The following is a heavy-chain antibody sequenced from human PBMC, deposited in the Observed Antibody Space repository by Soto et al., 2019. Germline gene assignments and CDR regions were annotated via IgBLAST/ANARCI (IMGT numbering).Heavy chain of an antibody. CDR3: ARLARSGSRPYYYGMDV. J-gene: IGHJ6*02. CDR2: INHSGST. CDR1: GGSFSGYY. Sequence: SETLSLTCAVYGGSFSGYYWSWIRQPPGKGLEWIGEINHSGSTNYNPSLKSRGTISVDTSKNQFSLKLSSVTAADTAVYYCARLARSGSRPYYYGMDVWGQGTTVTVSS. D-gene: IGHD3-10*01. V-gene: IGHV4-34*01.